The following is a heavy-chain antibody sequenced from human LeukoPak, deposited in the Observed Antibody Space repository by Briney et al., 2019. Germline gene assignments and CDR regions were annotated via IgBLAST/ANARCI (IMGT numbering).Heavy chain of an antibody. Sequence: GGSLRLSCATSGFTFSNAWMNWVRQAPGKGLEWVSGISESSGSTYYADSVKGRFTSSRDNSKNTLYLQMNNLRAEDTAAYYCAKGSFWGQGTLVTVSS. D-gene: IGHD3-10*01. CDR2: ISESSGST. V-gene: IGHV3-23*01. CDR3: AKGSF. CDR1: GFTFSNAW. J-gene: IGHJ4*02.